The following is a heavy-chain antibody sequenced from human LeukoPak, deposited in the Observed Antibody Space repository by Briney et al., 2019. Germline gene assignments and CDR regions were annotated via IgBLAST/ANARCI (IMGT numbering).Heavy chain of an antibody. CDR3: ARSAHRFDYGDFYYYYYMDV. V-gene: IGHV3-7*01. CDR1: GFTFSIYW. J-gene: IGHJ6*03. D-gene: IGHD4-17*01. Sequence: GRSLRLSCAASGFTFSIYWMSWVRQAPGKGLEWVANIKQDGSEKYYVDSVKGRFTISRDNAKNSLYLQMNSLRAEDTAVYYCARSAHRFDYGDFYYYYYMDVWGKGTTVTVSS. CDR2: IKQDGSEK.